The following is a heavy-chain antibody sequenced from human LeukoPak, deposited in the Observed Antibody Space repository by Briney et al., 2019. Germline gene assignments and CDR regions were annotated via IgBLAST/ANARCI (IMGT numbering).Heavy chain of an antibody. V-gene: IGHV4-4*07. Sequence: SETLSLTCTVSGGSISSYYWSWIRQPAGKGLEWIGRIYTSGSTNYNPSLESRVTMSVDTSKNQFSLKLSSVTAADTAVYYCARAGVVIAGTNWFDPWGQGTLVTVSS. D-gene: IGHD3-3*01. CDR1: GGSISSYY. CDR3: ARAGVVIAGTNWFDP. J-gene: IGHJ5*02. CDR2: IYTSGST.